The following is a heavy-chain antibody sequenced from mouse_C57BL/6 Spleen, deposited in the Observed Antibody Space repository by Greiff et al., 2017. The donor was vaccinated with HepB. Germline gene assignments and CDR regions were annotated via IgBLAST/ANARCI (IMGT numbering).Heavy chain of an antibody. V-gene: IGHV1-82*01. J-gene: IGHJ3*01. CDR2: IYPGDGDP. Sequence: VQLQESGPELVKPGASVKISCKASGYAFSSSWMNWVKQRPGKGLEWIGRIYPGDGDPNYNGKFKGKATRTADTSASTAYMHISSLTSEDSAVYFCARGGNWCAYGGQGTLVTVSA. CDR1: GYAFSSSW. CDR3: ARGGNWCAY. D-gene: IGHD2-1*01.